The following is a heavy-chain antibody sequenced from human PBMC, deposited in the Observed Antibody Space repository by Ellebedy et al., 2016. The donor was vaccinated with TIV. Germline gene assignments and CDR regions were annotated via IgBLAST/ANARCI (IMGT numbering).Heavy chain of an antibody. Sequence: SVKVSXKASGGTFSSYAITWVRQAPGQGLEWIGGIIPVFRTANYAQKFQGRVTITADESTSTAHMELSSLRSEDTAVYYCARAGIAVAGTLGYWGQGTLVTVSS. V-gene: IGHV1-69*13. J-gene: IGHJ4*02. CDR1: GGTFSSYA. CDR3: ARAGIAVAGTLGY. CDR2: IIPVFRTA. D-gene: IGHD6-19*01.